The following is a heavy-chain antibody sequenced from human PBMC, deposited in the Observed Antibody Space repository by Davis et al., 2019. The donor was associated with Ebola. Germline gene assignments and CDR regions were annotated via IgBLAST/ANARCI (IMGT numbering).Heavy chain of an antibody. CDR3: ARLTCSGGPCYLDS. V-gene: IGHV2-70*04. Sequence: SGPTLAKPTEPLTLTCPVSGFSHRNSGMRVNWLRQPPRNALDWLARIDWDDDKFYSTSLKSRLTISKDTSKNQVVLTMTDMDPVDTGTYFCARLTCSGGPCYLDSWGQGTLVTVSS. CDR1: GFSHRNSGMR. D-gene: IGHD2-15*01. CDR2: IDWDDDK. J-gene: IGHJ4*02.